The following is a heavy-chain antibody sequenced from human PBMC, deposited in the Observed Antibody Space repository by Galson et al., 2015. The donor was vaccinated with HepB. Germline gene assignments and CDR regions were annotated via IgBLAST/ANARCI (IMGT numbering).Heavy chain of an antibody. V-gene: IGHV3-33*01. Sequence: SLRLSCAASGFTFSSYGMHWVRQAPGKGLEWVAVIWYDGSNKYYADSVKGRFTISRDNSKNTLYLQMNSLRAEDTAVYYCARDGGGVPAAKTYYYYYYMDVWGKGTTVTVSS. CDR1: GFTFSSYG. J-gene: IGHJ6*03. CDR2: IWYDGSNK. D-gene: IGHD2-2*01. CDR3: ARDGGGVPAAKTYYYYYYMDV.